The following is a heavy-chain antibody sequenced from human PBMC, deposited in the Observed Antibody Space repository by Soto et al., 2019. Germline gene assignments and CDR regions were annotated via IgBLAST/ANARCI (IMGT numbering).Heavy chain of an antibody. CDR1: GFGFDEYG. CDR2: INRHGDST. V-gene: IGHV3-20*04. Sequence: EVQLVESGGGVVRPGGSLRLSCAASGFGFDEYGMSWVRQGPGKGLEWVSGINRHGDSTGYADSVKGRVTISRDNAKNSVYLQMNGLKAEDTAVYYCARDHRWGYEYGDYGDSWGQGTLVTVSS. D-gene: IGHD2-21*01. J-gene: IGHJ4*02. CDR3: ARDHRWGYEYGDYGDS.